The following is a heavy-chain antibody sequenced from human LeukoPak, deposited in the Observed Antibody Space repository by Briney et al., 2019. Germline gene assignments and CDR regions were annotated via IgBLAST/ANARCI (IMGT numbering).Heavy chain of an antibody. Sequence: SETLSLTCTVSGGSISNYYWNWIRQPPGKGLERIGYIYYTGSTNYNPSLKSRVTISVDTSKNQFSLKLSSVTAADTAVYYCARRRYSYGFGAFDIWGQGTMVTVSS. CDR1: GGSISNYY. CDR2: IYYTGST. V-gene: IGHV4-59*12. J-gene: IGHJ3*02. D-gene: IGHD5-18*01. CDR3: ARRRYSYGFGAFDI.